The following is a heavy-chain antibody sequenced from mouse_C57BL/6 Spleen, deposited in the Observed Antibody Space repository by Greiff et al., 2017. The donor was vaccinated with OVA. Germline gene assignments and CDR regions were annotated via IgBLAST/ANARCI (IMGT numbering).Heavy chain of an antibody. Sequence: VQLQQSGAELVKPGASVKLSCKASGYTFTSYWMHWVKQRPGQGLEWIGMIHPNSGSNNYNEKFKSKATLTVDKSSSTAYMQLSSLTSEDAAVYYCAGVTTAMDYWGQGTSVTVSS. V-gene: IGHV1-64*01. CDR3: AGVTTAMDY. CDR2: IHPNSGSN. CDR1: GYTFTSYW. J-gene: IGHJ4*01. D-gene: IGHD2-2*01.